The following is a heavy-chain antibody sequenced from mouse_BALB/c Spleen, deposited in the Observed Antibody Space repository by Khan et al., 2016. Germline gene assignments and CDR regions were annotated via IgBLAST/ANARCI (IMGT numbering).Heavy chain of an antibody. Sequence: QVQLQQPGAVLVKPGASVKLSCKASGYTFTSYWMHWVKQRPGQGLEWIGEINPSNGRTNYNEKFKSKATLTVDKSSSTAYMQLSSLTSEDSAVYYCARSSYDPFAYWGQGTLVTVSA. CDR3: ARSSYDPFAY. CDR1: GYTFTSYW. D-gene: IGHD2-3*01. CDR2: INPSNGRT. V-gene: IGHV1S81*02. J-gene: IGHJ3*01.